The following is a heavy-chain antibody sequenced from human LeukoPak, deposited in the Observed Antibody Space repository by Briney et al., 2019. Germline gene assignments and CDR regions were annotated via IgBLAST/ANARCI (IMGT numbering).Heavy chain of an antibody. CDR3: ARDSQNQWFGEAHYYYYYMDV. Sequence: ASVKVSCKVSGYTLTELSMHWVRQAPGKGLEWMGGFDPEDGETIYAQKFQGRVTMTEDTSTDTAYMELSSLRSEDTAVYYCARDSQNQWFGEAHYYYYYMDVWGKGTTVTVSS. J-gene: IGHJ6*03. V-gene: IGHV1-24*01. CDR1: GYTLTELS. CDR2: FDPEDGET. D-gene: IGHD3-10*01.